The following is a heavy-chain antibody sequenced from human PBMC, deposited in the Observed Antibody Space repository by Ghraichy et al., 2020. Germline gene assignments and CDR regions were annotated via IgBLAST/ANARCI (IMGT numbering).Heavy chain of an antibody. D-gene: IGHD3-10*01. CDR2: IKQDGSEK. V-gene: IGHV3-7*03. Sequence: GSLNISCAASGFTFSSYWMNWVRQAPGKGLEWVANIKQDGSEKYYADSVKGRFTISRDNAKNSLYLQMNSLRAEDTAVYYCATATMARGAYDYWGQGTLVTVSS. CDR1: GFTFSSYW. J-gene: IGHJ4*02. CDR3: ATATMARGAYDY.